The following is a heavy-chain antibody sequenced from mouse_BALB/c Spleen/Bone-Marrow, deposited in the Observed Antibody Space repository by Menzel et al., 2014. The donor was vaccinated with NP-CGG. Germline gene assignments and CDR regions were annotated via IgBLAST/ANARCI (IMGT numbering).Heavy chain of an antibody. CDR2: IYPYNGVT. J-gene: IGHJ3*01. V-gene: IGHV1S29*02. Sequence: EVPLQQSGPELLKPGASVKISCKASGYTFTDYNMHWVKQSNGKSLEWIGYIYPYNGVTAYNQKFKSKATLTVDNSSSTAYMEFRSLTSEDSAVYYCARIYYGYEFTYWGLGTLVTVST. CDR3: ARIYYGYEFTY. CDR1: GYTFTDYN. D-gene: IGHD2-2*01.